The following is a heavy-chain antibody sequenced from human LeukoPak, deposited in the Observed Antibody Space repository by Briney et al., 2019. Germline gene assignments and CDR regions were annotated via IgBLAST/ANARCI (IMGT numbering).Heavy chain of an antibody. Sequence: GGSLRLSCAASGFTFSSYEMNWVRQAPGKGLEWVSYISSSGSIIYYADSVKGRFTISRDNAKNSLYLQMNSLRAEDTAVYYCARDVGTYDSSGYSFDYWGQGTLVTVSS. CDR2: ISSSGSII. J-gene: IGHJ4*02. D-gene: IGHD3-22*01. CDR3: ARDVGTYDSSGYSFDY. V-gene: IGHV3-48*03. CDR1: GFTFSSYE.